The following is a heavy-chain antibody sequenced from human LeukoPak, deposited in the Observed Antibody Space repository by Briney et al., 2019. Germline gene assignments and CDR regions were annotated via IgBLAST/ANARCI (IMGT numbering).Heavy chain of an antibody. J-gene: IGHJ4*02. Sequence: ASVRVSCKASGYSFTGHYMHWVRQAPGQGLEWMGWINPNRGGTNFAQMFQGRVTVTWDTSISTVYMELSRLTSDDTAVYYCASGYGDYSPDYWGQGTLVTVSS. CDR2: INPNRGGT. CDR1: GYSFTGHY. CDR3: ASGYGDYSPDY. V-gene: IGHV1-2*02. D-gene: IGHD4-17*01.